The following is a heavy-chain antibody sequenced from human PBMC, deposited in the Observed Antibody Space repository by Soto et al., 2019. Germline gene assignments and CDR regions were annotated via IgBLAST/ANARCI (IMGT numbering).Heavy chain of an antibody. CDR2: ISAYNGNT. D-gene: IGHD4-4*01. CDR1: GDTFSFYT. J-gene: IGHJ4*02. V-gene: IGHV1-18*01. CDR3: AREDPYSNNDY. Sequence: ASVKVSCKASGDTFSFYTINWVRQAPGQGLEWMGWISAYNGNTNYAQKLQGRVTMTTDTSTSTAYMELRSLRSDDTAVYYCAREDPYSNNDYWGQGTLVTVSS.